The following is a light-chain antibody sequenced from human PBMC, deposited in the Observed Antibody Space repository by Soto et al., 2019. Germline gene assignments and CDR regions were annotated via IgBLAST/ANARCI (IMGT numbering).Light chain of an antibody. CDR2: GAS. V-gene: IGKV3-15*01. Sequence: EIVMTQSPATLSVSPGERATLSCRASQSVSSNLAWYQQKPGQAPRLLIYGASTRATGIPARFSVSGSGTEFTLTISSLQSEYFAVYYCQQYNNWPSLTFGGGTKVEIK. CDR1: QSVSSN. J-gene: IGKJ4*01. CDR3: QQYNNWPSLT.